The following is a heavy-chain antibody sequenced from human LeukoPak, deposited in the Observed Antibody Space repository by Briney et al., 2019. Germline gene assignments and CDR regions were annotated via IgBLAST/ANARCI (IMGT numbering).Heavy chain of an antibody. V-gene: IGHV1-69*01. Sequence: SVKVSCKASGGTFSSYAISWVRQAPGQGLEWMGGIIPIFGTANYAQKFQGRVTITADESTSTAYMELSSLRSEDTAVYYCARVGGSYNWFDPWGQGTLVTVSS. D-gene: IGHD1-26*01. CDR2: IIPIFGTA. J-gene: IGHJ5*02. CDR3: ARVGGSYNWFDP. CDR1: GGTFSSYA.